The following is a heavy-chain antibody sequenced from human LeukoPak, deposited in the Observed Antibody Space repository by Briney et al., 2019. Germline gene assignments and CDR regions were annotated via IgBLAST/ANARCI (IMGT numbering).Heavy chain of an antibody. V-gene: IGHV3-48*01. J-gene: IGHJ4*02. CDR1: GFTFSSYS. Sequence: GGSLRLSCAASGFTFSSYSMNWVRQAPGKGLEWVSYISSSSITIYYADSVKGRFTISRDNAKNSLYLQMNSLRAEDTAVYYCARETGYYFDYWGQGTLVTVSS. CDR3: ARETGYYFDY. CDR2: ISSSSITI.